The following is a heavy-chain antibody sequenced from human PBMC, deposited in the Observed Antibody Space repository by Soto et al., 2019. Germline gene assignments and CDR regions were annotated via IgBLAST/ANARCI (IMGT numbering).Heavy chain of an antibody. CDR1: GYTFTSYY. V-gene: IGHV1-46*01. J-gene: IGHJ6*02. Sequence: ASVNVYCTASGYTFTSYYMHWVRQDPGQGLEWMGIINPSGGSTSYAQKFQGRVTMTRDTSTSTVYMELSSLRSEDTAVYYCARDYGMDVWGQGTTVTVS. CDR2: INPSGGST. CDR3: ARDYGMDV.